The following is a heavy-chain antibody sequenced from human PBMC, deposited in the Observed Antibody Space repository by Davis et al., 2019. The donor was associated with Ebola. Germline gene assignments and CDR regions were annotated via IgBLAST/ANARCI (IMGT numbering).Heavy chain of an antibody. CDR3: ARADPGDPEDY. CDR2: ISGYNGKT. J-gene: IGHJ4*02. Sequence: ASVKVSCKASGYTFTGYYIHWVRQAPGQGLEWMGWISGYNGKTDYAQIVQGRVSMTVDTSTSTAYMELRSLRSDDTALYFCARADPGDPEDYWGQGTVVTVSS. V-gene: IGHV1-18*01. CDR1: GYTFTGYY.